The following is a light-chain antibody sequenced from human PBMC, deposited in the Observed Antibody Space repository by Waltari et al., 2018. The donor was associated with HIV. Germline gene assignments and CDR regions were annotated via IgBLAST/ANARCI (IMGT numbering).Light chain of an antibody. CDR2: GKN. J-gene: IGLJ3*02. Sequence: SSELTQDPAVSVASGQTVRITCQGDSLRTYYASWYQQKPGQAPVLLIYGKNNRPSGIPDRCSGVSSGNTASLTSTGAQAEDEADYYCNSRDSSGNHLVFGGGTKLTVL. CDR1: SLRTYY. V-gene: IGLV3-19*01. CDR3: NSRDSSGNHLV.